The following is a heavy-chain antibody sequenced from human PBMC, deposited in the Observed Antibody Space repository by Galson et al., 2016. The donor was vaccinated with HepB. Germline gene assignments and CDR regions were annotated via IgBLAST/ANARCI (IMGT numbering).Heavy chain of an antibody. CDR1: GFTFNYY. V-gene: IGHV3-11*06. Sequence: SLRLSCAASGFTFNYYMSWVRQAPGKGLEWISYISTTSSYALYADSVKGRFTISRDNSRNTLYLQMISLRAEDTAVYYCAKVFREYSYGYSGWYFDLWGRGTLVTVSS. D-gene: IGHD5-18*01. CDR3: AKVFREYSYGYSGWYFDL. CDR2: ISTTSSYA. J-gene: IGHJ2*01.